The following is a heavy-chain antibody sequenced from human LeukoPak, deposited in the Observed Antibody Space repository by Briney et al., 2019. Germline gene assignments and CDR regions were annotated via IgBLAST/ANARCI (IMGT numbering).Heavy chain of an antibody. CDR1: GFTFSSYS. CDR2: ISSSSYI. Sequence: GGSLRLPCAASGFTFSSYSMNWVRQAPGKGLEWVSSISSSSYIYYADSVKGRFTISRDNAKNSLYLQMNSLRAEDTAVYYCAREVRLGVQGYWGQGTLVTVSS. J-gene: IGHJ4*02. CDR3: AREVRLGVQGY. V-gene: IGHV3-21*01. D-gene: IGHD3-16*01.